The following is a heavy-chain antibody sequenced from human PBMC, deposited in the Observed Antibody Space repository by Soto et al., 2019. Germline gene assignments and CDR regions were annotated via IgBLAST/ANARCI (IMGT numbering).Heavy chain of an antibody. D-gene: IGHD1-26*01. Sequence: GGPLRLSCAASGFTFSSYGMHWGRQAPGKGLEWVAVISYDGSNKYYADSVKGRFTISRDNSKNTLYLQMNSLRAEDTAVYYCAKELKTYSGSYYYYYYGMDVWGQGXTVTVSS. CDR1: GFTFSSYG. CDR2: ISYDGSNK. V-gene: IGHV3-30*18. J-gene: IGHJ6*02. CDR3: AKELKTYSGSYYYYYYGMDV.